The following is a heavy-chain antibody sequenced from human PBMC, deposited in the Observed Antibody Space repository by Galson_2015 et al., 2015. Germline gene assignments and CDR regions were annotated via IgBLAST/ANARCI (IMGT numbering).Heavy chain of an antibody. Sequence: CAISGDSVSSNSAAWNWIRQSPSRGLEWLGRTYYRSKWYNDYAVSVKSRITINPDTSKNQFSLQLNSVTPEDTAVYYCAREGYYDSSGYEYYYYGMDVWGQGTTVTVSS. CDR2: TYYRSKWYN. J-gene: IGHJ6*02. CDR3: AREGYYDSSGYEYYYYGMDV. V-gene: IGHV6-1*01. D-gene: IGHD3-22*01. CDR1: GDSVSSNSAA.